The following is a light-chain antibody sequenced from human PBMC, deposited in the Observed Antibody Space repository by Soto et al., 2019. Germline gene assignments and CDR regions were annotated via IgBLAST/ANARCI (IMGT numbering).Light chain of an antibody. CDR1: QSINNN. Sequence: EIFLTQSPATLSVSPGERATLSCRASQSINNNYLAWYQQEPGQAPRLLIYGISTRATGVPARFSGSESGTEFTISINCLQSDYFAVYTCQQYSHWPIKFGQGTRLEIK. CDR2: GIS. CDR3: QQYSHWPIK. V-gene: IGKV3-15*01. J-gene: IGKJ5*01.